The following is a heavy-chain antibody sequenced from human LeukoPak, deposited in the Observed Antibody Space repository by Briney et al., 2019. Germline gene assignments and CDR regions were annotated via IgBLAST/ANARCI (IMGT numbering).Heavy chain of an antibody. CDR2: IHYSGIT. CDR3: ARSYYYDSSGFIGY. CDR1: GGSISSGDYY. V-gene: IGHV4-31*03. Sequence: SETLSLTCTVSGGSISSGDYYWSWIRQHPGKGLEWIGYIHYSGITYYNPSLKSRITISVDMSKKQFSLKLNSVTAADTAVYYCARSYYYDSSGFIGYWGQGTLVTVSS. D-gene: IGHD3-22*01. J-gene: IGHJ4*02.